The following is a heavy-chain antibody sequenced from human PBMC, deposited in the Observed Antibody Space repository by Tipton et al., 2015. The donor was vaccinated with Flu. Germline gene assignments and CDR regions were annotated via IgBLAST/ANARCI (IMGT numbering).Heavy chain of an antibody. D-gene: IGHD6-19*01. CDR3: ARSIAVSGKFDP. CDR2: INHSGSA. J-gene: IGHJ5*02. V-gene: IGHV4-34*01. Sequence: TLSLTCSVYGASFSNYYWSWIRQPPGKALEWIGEINHSGSANYNPSLKTRVTISVDASKNQFSLKLSSVTAADTAVYYCARSIAVSGKFDPWGQGTLVTVSS. CDR1: GASFSNYY.